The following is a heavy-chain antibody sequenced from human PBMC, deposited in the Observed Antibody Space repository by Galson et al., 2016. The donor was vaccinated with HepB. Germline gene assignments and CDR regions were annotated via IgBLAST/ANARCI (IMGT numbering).Heavy chain of an antibody. J-gene: IGHJ4*02. CDR1: GGMFSSYA. V-gene: IGHV1-69*01. D-gene: IGHD6-19*01. CDR3: ARDRFVSGGSAVA. Sequence: CKASGGMFSSYAISWVRQAPGQGLEWMGGIIPMFGTANYAQKFQGRVTITADESTSTAYMELSSLRSEDTAVYYCARDRFVSGGSAVAWGQGTLVTVSS. CDR2: IIPMFGTA.